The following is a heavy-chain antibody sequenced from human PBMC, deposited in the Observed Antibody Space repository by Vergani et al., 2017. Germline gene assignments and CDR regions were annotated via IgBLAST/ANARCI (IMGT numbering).Heavy chain of an antibody. J-gene: IGHJ4*02. CDR3: ASSGTYYYDSSGYQFDY. Sequence: QLQLQESGSGLVKPSQTLSLTCAVSGGSISSGGYSWSWIRQPPGKGLEWIGYIYHSGGTYYNPSLKSRVTISVDRSKNQFSLKLSSVTAADTAVYYCASSGTYYYDSSGYQFDYWGQGTLVSVSS. V-gene: IGHV4-30-2*01. CDR1: GGSISSGGYS. CDR2: IYHSGGT. D-gene: IGHD3-22*01.